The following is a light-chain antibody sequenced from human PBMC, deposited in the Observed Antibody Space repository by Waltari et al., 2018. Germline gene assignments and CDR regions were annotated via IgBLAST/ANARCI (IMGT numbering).Light chain of an antibody. V-gene: IGLV2-11*01. Sequence: QSALTQPRSVSGSPGQSVTISCTGPSSDVGGSNYVSWYQQHPGKAPKLIIYDVTKRPSGVPDRFSGSKSGNTASLTISGLQAEDEADYYCCSYGGSYSFVVFGGGTKLTVL. J-gene: IGLJ2*01. CDR1: SSDVGGSNY. CDR2: DVT. CDR3: CSYGGSYSFVV.